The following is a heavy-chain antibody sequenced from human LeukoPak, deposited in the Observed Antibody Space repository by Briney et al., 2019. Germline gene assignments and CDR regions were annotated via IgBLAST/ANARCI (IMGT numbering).Heavy chain of an antibody. J-gene: IGHJ4*02. V-gene: IGHV4-34*01. CDR3: AIMSGYYKLGYFDY. D-gene: IGHD3-22*01. CDR2: INHSGST. Sequence: SETLSLTCAVYGGSFSGYYWSWIRQPPGKGLEWIGEINHSGSTNYNPSLKSRVTISVDTSKNQFSLKLSSVTAADTAVYYCAIMSGYYKLGYFDYWGQGTLVTVSS. CDR1: GGSFSGYY.